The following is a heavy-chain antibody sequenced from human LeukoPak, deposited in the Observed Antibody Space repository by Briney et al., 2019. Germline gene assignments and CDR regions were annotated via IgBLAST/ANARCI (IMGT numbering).Heavy chain of an antibody. V-gene: IGHV1-2*02. Sequence: ASVKVSCKASGYTFTGYYMHWVRQAPGQGLEWMGWINPNSGGTNYAQKFQGRVTMTRDTSISTAYMELSRLRSDDTAMYYCARQTFPTMVRGVMYDAFDIWGQGTMVTVSS. CDR1: GYTFTGYY. J-gene: IGHJ3*02. CDR3: ARQTFPTMVRGVMYDAFDI. D-gene: IGHD3-10*01. CDR2: INPNSGGT.